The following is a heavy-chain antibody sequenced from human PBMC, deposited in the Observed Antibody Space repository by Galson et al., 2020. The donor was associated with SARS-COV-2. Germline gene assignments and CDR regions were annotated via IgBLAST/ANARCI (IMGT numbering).Heavy chain of an antibody. CDR2: IAYDGSNK. Sequence: QLGESLKISCAASGFTFSSYGMHWVRQAPGKGLEWVAVIAYDGSNKYYADSVKGRFTISRDNSKNTLYLQMNSLRAEDTAVYYCAKDPYSSSWRTSYFDYWGQGTLVTVSS. CDR3: AKDPYSSSWRTSYFDY. D-gene: IGHD6-13*01. CDR1: GFTFSSYG. V-gene: IGHV3-30*18. J-gene: IGHJ4*02.